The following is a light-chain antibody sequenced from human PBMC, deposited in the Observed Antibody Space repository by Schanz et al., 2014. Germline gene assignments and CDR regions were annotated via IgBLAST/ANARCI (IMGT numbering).Light chain of an antibody. CDR1: QSLLHSNGYNY. V-gene: IGKV2-28*01. CDR3: MQALQTRT. J-gene: IGKJ1*01. CDR2: LGS. Sequence: DIVMTQSPLSLPVTPGEPASISCRSSQSLLHSNGYNYLDWYLQKPGQSPQLLIYLGSTRASGVPDRFSGSASGTDFTLKISRVEAEDVGVYYCMQALQTRTFGQGTKVEIK.